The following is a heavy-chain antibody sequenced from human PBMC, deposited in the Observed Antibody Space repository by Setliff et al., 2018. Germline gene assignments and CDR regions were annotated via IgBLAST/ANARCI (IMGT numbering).Heavy chain of an antibody. J-gene: IGHJ4*02. CDR1: GHTFTSYF. Sequence: GASVKVSCKASGHTFTSYFMQWVRQAPGQGLEWMGMINPSGGYTIYAQKFQGRVTMTRDTSTSTVYLELSSLRSEDTAVYYCARGLIVLPGPSGDMGYFDYWGQGTLATVSS. CDR2: INPSGGYT. D-gene: IGHD2-8*01. CDR3: ARGLIVLPGPSGDMGYFDY. V-gene: IGHV1-46*01.